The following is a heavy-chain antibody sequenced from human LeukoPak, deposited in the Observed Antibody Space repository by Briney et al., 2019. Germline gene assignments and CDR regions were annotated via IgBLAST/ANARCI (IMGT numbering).Heavy chain of an antibody. V-gene: IGHV4-31*03. J-gene: IGHJ4*02. Sequence: SETLSLTCTVSGGSISSGGYYWSSIRQHPGKGLEWIGYIYYSGSTYYNPSLKSRVTISVDTSKNQFSLKLSSVTAADTAVYYCARDTGRVSLDYWGQGTLVTVSS. CDR2: IYYSGST. CDR3: ARDTGRVSLDY. CDR1: GGSISSGGYY. D-gene: IGHD5/OR15-5a*01.